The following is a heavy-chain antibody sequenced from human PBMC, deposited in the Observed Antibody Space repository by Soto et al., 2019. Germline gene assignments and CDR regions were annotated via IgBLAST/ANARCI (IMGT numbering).Heavy chain of an antibody. V-gene: IGHV1-8*01. CDR2: MNPNSGNT. D-gene: IGHD3-9*01. CDR3: ARGPYLRYPIQYYYYYGMDV. Sequence: QVQLVQSGAEVKKPGASVKVSCKASGYTFTSYDINWVRQATGQGLEWMGWMNPNSGNTGYAQKFQGRVTMTRNTSISTAYMELSSLRSEDTAVYYCARGPYLRYPIQYYYYYGMDVWGQGTTVTVSS. J-gene: IGHJ6*02. CDR1: GYTFTSYD.